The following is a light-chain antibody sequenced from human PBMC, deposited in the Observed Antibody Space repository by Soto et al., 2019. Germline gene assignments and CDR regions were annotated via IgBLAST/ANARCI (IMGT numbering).Light chain of an antibody. CDR2: DAS. Sequence: EIVMTQSPATLSVSPGESATLSCRASQSVSSNLAWHQQKPGQAPRILMYDASTRATGIPARFSGSGSGTDFTLTITRLEPEDSAVYFCQQYTGPPTTFGQGTRLEIK. V-gene: IGKV3-15*01. CDR3: QQYTGPPTT. CDR1: QSVSSN. J-gene: IGKJ5*01.